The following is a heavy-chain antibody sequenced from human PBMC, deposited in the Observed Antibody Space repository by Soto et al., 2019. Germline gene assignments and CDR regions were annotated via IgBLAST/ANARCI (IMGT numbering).Heavy chain of an antibody. Sequence: QVQLVESGGGVVQPGRSLRLSCAASGFSISRSAMHWVRQAPGKGLEWVAVIAYDGSNKGYADSAKGRFTIARDNSKNTLYLDTRTLRTEDTVVSFCARDLQAGEDNANWFAPWGQGTLVTVSS. CDR1: GFSISRSA. V-gene: IGHV3-30-3*01. CDR3: ARDLQAGEDNANWFAP. J-gene: IGHJ5*02. CDR2: IAYDGSNK. D-gene: IGHD1-1*01.